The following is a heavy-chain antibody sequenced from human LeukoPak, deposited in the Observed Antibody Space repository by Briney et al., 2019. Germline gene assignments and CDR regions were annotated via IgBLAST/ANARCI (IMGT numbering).Heavy chain of an antibody. CDR3: ARRVGQWPGPFTYYFDY. CDR1: GYSFTGYW. CDR2: IYPGDSDT. D-gene: IGHD6-19*01. Sequence: GESLKISCKGSGYSFTGYWIGWVRQMPGKGLEWMGIIYPGDSDTRYSPSFQGQVTISADKSISTAYLQWSSLKASDTAMYYCARRVGQWPGPFTYYFDYWGQGTLVTVSS. V-gene: IGHV5-51*01. J-gene: IGHJ4*02.